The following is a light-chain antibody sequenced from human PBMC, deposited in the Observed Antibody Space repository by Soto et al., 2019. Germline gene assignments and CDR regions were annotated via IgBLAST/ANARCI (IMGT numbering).Light chain of an antibody. V-gene: IGKV1-5*01. CDR2: HAS. Sequence: IHMTHAPSTLPASLGDIVTITCRASQSIDRWLAWYQQRPGKAPKILIYHASSLETGVPSRFSGSGSGTEFTLTISSLQPDDFATYYCQHYNSYSEAFGQGTKVDIK. CDR1: QSIDRW. CDR3: QHYNSYSEA. J-gene: IGKJ1*01.